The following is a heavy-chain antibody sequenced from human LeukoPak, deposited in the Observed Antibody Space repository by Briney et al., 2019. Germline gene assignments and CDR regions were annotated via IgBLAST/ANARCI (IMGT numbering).Heavy chain of an antibody. CDR2: TNHSVST. Sequence: PSETLSLTCAVYGGSLSGYYWNWIRQPPGNGLEWIGETNHSVSTKFNPSLKSRVAISVDTSKIQFSLKQSSVNAADTALYYCARGSTGVGDYWGQGTLVTVSS. CDR1: GGSLSGYY. D-gene: IGHD1-14*01. CDR3: ARGSTGVGDY. V-gene: IGHV4-34*01. J-gene: IGHJ4*02.